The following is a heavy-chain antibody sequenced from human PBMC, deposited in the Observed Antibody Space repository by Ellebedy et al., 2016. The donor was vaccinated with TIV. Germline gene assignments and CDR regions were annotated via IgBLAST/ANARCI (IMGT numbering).Heavy chain of an antibody. CDR2: IKYDGSIT. CDR3: ARDSEDAGPALDY. J-gene: IGHJ4*02. V-gene: IGHV3-74*01. Sequence: PGGSLRLSCAASGFTFSSYWMSWVRQAPGKGLVWVSRIKYDGSITTYADSVKGRFTISRDNAKNTLYLQMTSLRAEDTALYFCARDSEDAGPALDYWGQGTLVTVSS. D-gene: IGHD2-15*01. CDR1: GFTFSSYW.